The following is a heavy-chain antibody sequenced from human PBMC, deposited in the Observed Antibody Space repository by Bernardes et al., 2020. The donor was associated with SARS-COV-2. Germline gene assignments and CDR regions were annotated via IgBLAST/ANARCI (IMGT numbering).Heavy chain of an antibody. Sequence: GQPLKVSCVASGFTFTNYWMNWVRQAPGKGLVWVSRISGDGSSSTYADSVRGRFTISRDNAKNTVYLHMTSLRADDTAMYYCVTLGQLVLYASDVWGQGTMVSVSS. J-gene: IGHJ3*01. V-gene: IGHV3-74*03. CDR2: ISGDGSSS. D-gene: IGHD6-6*01. CDR3: VTLGQLVLYASDV. CDR1: GFTFTNYW.